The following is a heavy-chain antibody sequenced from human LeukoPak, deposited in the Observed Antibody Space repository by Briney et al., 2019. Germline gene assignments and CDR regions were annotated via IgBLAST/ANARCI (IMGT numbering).Heavy chain of an antibody. CDR1: GGTFSSYA. J-gene: IGHJ4*02. D-gene: IGHD4-17*01. CDR2: IIPIFGTA. V-gene: IGHV1-69*13. CDR3: ARGYSTVQQFDY. Sequence: ASVTVSCRASGGTFSSYAISWVRQAPGQGLEWMGGIIPIFGTANYAQKFQGRVTITADESTSTAYMELSSLRSEDTAVYYCARGYSTVQQFDYWGQGTLVTVSS.